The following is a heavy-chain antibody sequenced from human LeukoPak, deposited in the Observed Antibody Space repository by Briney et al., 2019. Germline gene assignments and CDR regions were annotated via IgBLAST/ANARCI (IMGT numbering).Heavy chain of an antibody. J-gene: IGHJ4*02. D-gene: IGHD1-7*01. CDR3: ARVQGGMSITGTNALDY. V-gene: IGHV4-34*01. CDR2: INHSGST. Sequence: SETLSLTCAVYGGSFSGYYWSWIRQPPGKGLEWIGEINHSGSTNYNPSLKSRVTISVDTSKNQFSPKLSSVTAADTAVYYCARVQGGMSITGTNALDYWGQGTLVTVSS. CDR1: GGSFSGYY.